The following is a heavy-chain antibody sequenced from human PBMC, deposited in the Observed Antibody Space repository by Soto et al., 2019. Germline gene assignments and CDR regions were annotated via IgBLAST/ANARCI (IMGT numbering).Heavy chain of an antibody. Sequence: SETLSLTCAVSGGSISSSNWWSWVRQPPGEGLEWIGEIYHSGSTNYNPSLKSRVTISVDKSKNQFSLKLSSVTAADTAVYYCARATMVRGVINWFDPWGQGTLVTVSS. J-gene: IGHJ5*02. CDR1: GGSISSSNW. V-gene: IGHV4-4*02. D-gene: IGHD3-10*01. CDR3: ARATMVRGVINWFDP. CDR2: IYHSGST.